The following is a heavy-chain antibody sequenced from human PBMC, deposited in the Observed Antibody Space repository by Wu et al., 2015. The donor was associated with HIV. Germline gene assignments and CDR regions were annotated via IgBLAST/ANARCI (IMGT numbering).Heavy chain of an antibody. Sequence: QVQLVQSGAEVKKPGASVNISCKTFGYTFSGYYIHWVRQAPGQGLEWMGWIDPNTGDINYAQSFQGRVTMTRDTSIGTAYMELRRLRSDDTALYYCARELILQKKIAFGLDYWGQGTLVTVSS. D-gene: IGHD3-16*01. CDR3: ARELILQKKIAFGLDY. J-gene: IGHJ4*02. CDR1: GYTFSGYY. V-gene: IGHV1-2*02. CDR2: IDPNTGDI.